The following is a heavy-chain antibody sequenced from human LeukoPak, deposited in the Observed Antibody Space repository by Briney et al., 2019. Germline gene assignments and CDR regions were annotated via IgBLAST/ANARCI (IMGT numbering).Heavy chain of an antibody. Sequence: ASVKVSCKASGYTFSDYYMHWVRQAPGQGPEWMGRVNSSSGIENYAQRFEDRVTITRDTSISTAYMDLSGLTSDDTALYYCARGNARSGYFLYWGQGTLVTVSS. D-gene: IGHD2/OR15-2a*01. CDR3: ARGNARSGYFLY. CDR1: GYTFSDYY. V-gene: IGHV1-2*06. CDR2: VNSSSGIE. J-gene: IGHJ4*02.